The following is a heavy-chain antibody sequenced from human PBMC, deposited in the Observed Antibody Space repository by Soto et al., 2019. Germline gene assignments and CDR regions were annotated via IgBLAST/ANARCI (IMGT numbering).Heavy chain of an antibody. Sequence: PGESLKISCAASGFTVSSNYMSWVRQAPGKGLEWVSVIYSGGSTYYADSVKGRFTISRDNSKNTLYLQMNSLRAEDTAVYYCARDHLEMALDYYYGMDVWGQGTTVTVSS. CDR3: ARDHLEMALDYYYGMDV. D-gene: IGHD3-3*01. CDR2: IYSGGST. CDR1: GFTVSSNY. V-gene: IGHV3-53*01. J-gene: IGHJ6*02.